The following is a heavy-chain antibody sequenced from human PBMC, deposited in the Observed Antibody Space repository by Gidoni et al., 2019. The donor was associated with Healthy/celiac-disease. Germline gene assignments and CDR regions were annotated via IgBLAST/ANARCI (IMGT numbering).Heavy chain of an antibody. V-gene: IGHV3-23*01. CDR3: AKDRVGATVSGAFDI. CDR2: ISGSGCST. Sequence: EVQLLESGGGLVQPGGSMRLSCAASGFTFISYAMSWVSQAPGKGLEWVSAISGSGCSTYYADSVKGRFTISRDNSKNTLYLQMNSLRAEDTAVYYCAKDRVGATVSGAFDIWGQGTMVTVSS. J-gene: IGHJ3*02. D-gene: IGHD1-26*01. CDR1: GFTFISYA.